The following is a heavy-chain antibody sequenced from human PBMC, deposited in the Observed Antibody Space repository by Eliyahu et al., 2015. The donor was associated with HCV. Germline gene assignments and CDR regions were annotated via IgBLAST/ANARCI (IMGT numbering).Heavy chain of an antibody. Sequence: QVQLVQSGAEVKKPGSSVKVSCKASGGTFSSYTISWVRQAPGQGLEWMGRIIPILGIANYAQKFQGRVTITADKSTSTAYMELSSLRSEDTAVYYCARDSILDGSADYWGQGTLVTVSS. V-gene: IGHV1-69*08. CDR1: GGTFSSYT. D-gene: IGHD6-19*01. J-gene: IGHJ4*02. CDR2: IIPILGIA. CDR3: ARDSILDGSADY.